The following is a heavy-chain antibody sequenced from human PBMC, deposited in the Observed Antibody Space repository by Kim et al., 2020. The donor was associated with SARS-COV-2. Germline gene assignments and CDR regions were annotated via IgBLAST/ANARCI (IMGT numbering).Heavy chain of an antibody. CDR2: ISYDGSNK. J-gene: IGHJ6*02. Sequence: GGSLRLSCAASGFTFSSYAMHWVRQAPGKGLEWVAVISYDGSNKYYADSVKGRFTISRDNSKNTLYLQMNSLRAEDTAVYYCARVGQLVLENYYYYYGMDVWGQGTTVTVSS. D-gene: IGHD6-6*01. V-gene: IGHV3-30*04. CDR3: ARVGQLVLENYYYYYGMDV. CDR1: GFTFSSYA.